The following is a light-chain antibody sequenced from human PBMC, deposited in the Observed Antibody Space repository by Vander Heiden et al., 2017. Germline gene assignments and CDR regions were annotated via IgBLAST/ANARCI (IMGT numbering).Light chain of an antibody. CDR3: AAWDDSLNGWV. J-gene: IGLJ3*02. V-gene: IGLV1-44*01. CDR1: SSNIGSNT. CDR2: SIN. Sequence: QSALTQPPSASGTPGQRVTISCSGSSSNIGSNTVNWYQHLPGTAPKLLIYSINQRPSGVPDRFSGSKSGTSASLAISGLQSEDEADYYCAAWDDSLNGWVFGGGTTLTVL.